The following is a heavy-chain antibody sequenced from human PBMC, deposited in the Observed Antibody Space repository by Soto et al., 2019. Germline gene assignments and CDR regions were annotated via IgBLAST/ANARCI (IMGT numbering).Heavy chain of an antibody. CDR2: IIPIFGTA. D-gene: IGHD6-13*01. V-gene: IGHV1-69*13. CDR1: GGPFSSYA. CDR3: VRNTGYSSSWPDY. J-gene: IGHJ4*02. Sequence: GASVKVSCKASGGPFSSYAISWVRQAPGQGLEWMGGIIPIFGTANYAQKFQGRVTITADESTSTAYMELSSLRSEDTAVYYCVRNTGYSSSWPDYWGQGTLVTVSS.